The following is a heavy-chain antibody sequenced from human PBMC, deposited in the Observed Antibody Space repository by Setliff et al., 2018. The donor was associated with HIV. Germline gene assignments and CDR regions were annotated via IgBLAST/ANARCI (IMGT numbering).Heavy chain of an antibody. CDR3: ARANSLLQYNEGWSPENPFNI. D-gene: IGHD1-20*01. V-gene: IGHV1-18*01. J-gene: IGHJ4*03. Sequence: ASVKVSCKASGYNFNTYGVSWVRQAPGQGPEWMGWISGFNAKTLYAPKFQDRVTLTTDTSPTTAHMELRSLRIDDTAIYYCARANSLLQYNEGWSPENPFNIWGQGTLVTVSS. CDR1: GYNFNTYG. CDR2: ISGFNAKT.